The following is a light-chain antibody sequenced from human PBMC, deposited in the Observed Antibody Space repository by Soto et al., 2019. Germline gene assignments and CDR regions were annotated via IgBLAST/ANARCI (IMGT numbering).Light chain of an antibody. V-gene: IGKV1-39*01. CDR2: AAS. CDR1: QSISSY. Sequence: DIQMTQSPSSLSASVGDRVTITCRASQSISSYFNWYQQRPGKAPKLLLYAASSLHTGVPSRFSGSGSGTDFTLTISSLQPDDFEPYDCQQSYSAPRQFGHGTKVDIK. CDR3: QQSYSAPRQ. J-gene: IGKJ1*01.